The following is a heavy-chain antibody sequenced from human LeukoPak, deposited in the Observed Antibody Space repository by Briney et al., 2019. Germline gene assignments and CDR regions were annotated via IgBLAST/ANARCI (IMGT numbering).Heavy chain of an antibody. CDR1: RFTFSSYW. CDR3: ATGAAAAGTRYYYFGLDA. CDR2: ISSDGSGT. D-gene: IGHD6-13*01. V-gene: IGHV3-74*03. Sequence: PGGSLRLSCVTSRFTFSSYWVHWVRQAPGRGLVWVSRISSDGSGTMYADSVKGRFTISRGNAKNTLYLQMNSLRAEDTAVYYCATGAAAAGTRYYYFGLDAWGKGTTVTVSS. J-gene: IGHJ6*04.